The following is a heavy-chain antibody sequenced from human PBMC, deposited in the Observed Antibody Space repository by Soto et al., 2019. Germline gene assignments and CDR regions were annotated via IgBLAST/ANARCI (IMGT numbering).Heavy chain of an antibody. CDR3: ARHNYGSGSTYFDY. CDR2: IYYSGST. V-gene: IGHV4-59*08. D-gene: IGHD3-10*01. Sequence: SETLSLTCTVSGGSISSYYWSWIRQPPGKGLEWIGYIYYSGSTNYNPSLKSRVTISVDTSKNQFSLKLNSMTASGTSVYYCARHNYGSGSTYFDYWGQGTLVTVSS. J-gene: IGHJ4*02. CDR1: GGSISSYY.